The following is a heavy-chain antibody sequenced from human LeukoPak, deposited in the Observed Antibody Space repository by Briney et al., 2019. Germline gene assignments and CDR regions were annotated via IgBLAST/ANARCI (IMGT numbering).Heavy chain of an antibody. D-gene: IGHD3-10*01. V-gene: IGHV4-34*01. CDR3: ARVAILWFGANYYYYMDV. J-gene: IGHJ6*03. CDR1: GGSFSGYY. CDR2: INHSGST. Sequence: SETLSLTCAVYGGSFSGYYWSWIRQPPGKGLEWIGEINHSGSTNYNPSLKSRVTISVDTSKNQFSLKLSSVTAADTAVYYCARVAILWFGANYYYYMDVWGKGTTVTISS.